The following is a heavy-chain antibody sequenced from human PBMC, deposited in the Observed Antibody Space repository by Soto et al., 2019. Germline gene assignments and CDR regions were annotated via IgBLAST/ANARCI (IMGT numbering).Heavy chain of an antibody. Sequence: PGESLKISCKGSGYSFTSYWIGWVRQMPGKGLEWMGIIYPGDSDTRYSPSFQGQVTISADKSISTAYLQWSSLKASDTAMYYCARRGTYYYGSGSYSGYYYGMDVWSQGTTVTVSS. CDR3: ARRGTYYYGSGSYSGYYYGMDV. J-gene: IGHJ6*02. CDR2: IYPGDSDT. V-gene: IGHV5-51*01. CDR1: GYSFTSYW. D-gene: IGHD3-10*01.